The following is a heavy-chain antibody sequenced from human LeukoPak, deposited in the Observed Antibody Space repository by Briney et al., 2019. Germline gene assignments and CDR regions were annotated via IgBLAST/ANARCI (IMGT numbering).Heavy chain of an antibody. V-gene: IGHV3-23*01. CDR1: GFTFSTFA. D-gene: IGHD3-10*01. Sequence: PGGCLRLSCAASGFTFSTFAMSWVRQAPGKGREWVSAISGSGGDTYYAEFGKGRFIISRDNSKNMLYLQMNSLRAEDTAIYYCAKDLGDEGGSGFPGYWGQGTLVTVSS. CDR3: AKDLGDEGGSGFPGY. CDR2: ISGSGGDT. J-gene: IGHJ4*02.